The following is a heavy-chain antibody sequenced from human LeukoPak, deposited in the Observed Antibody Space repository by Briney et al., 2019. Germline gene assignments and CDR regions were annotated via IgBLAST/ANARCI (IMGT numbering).Heavy chain of an antibody. CDR3: ASFQEQGNSYYDIT. J-gene: IGHJ5*02. V-gene: IGHV1-69*13. CDR1: GGTFSSYA. D-gene: IGHD3-9*01. Sequence: SVKVSCKASGGTFSSYAISWVRQAPGQGLEWMGGIIPIFGTANYAQKFQGRVTITADESTSTAYMELRSLRSDDTAVYYCASFQEQGNSYYDITWGQGTLVTVSS. CDR2: IIPIFGTA.